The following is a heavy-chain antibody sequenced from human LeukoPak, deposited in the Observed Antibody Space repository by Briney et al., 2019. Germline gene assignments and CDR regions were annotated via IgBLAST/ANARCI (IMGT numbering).Heavy chain of an antibody. Sequence: AGGSLRLSCAASGFPFSIYTKNWVRQAPGKGLEWVSSISGSSNDIYYADSVKGRFTISRDNAKNSLYLQMNSLRAEDTAVYYCATDYYCSGGSCYPPDWGQGTLVTVSS. CDR1: GFPFSIYT. D-gene: IGHD2-15*01. V-gene: IGHV3-21*01. CDR2: ISGSSNDI. CDR3: ATDYYCSGGSCYPPD. J-gene: IGHJ4*02.